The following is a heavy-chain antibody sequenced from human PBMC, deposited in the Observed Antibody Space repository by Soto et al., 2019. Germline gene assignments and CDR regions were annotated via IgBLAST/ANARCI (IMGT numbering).Heavy chain of an antibody. D-gene: IGHD6-19*01. CDR2: INHSGST. J-gene: IGHJ4*02. CDR1: GGSFSGYY. V-gene: IGHV4-34*01. Sequence: PSETLSLTCAVYGGSFSGYYWSWIRQPPGKGLEWIGEINHSGSTNYNPSLKSRVTISVDTSKNQFSLKLSSVTAADTAVYYCARVCRSSGWYNIDYCSQGTLVTVSS. CDR3: ARVCRSSGWYNIDY.